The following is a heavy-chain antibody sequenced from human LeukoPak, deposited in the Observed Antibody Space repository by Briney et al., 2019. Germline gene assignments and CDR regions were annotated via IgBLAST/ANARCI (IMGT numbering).Heavy chain of an antibody. V-gene: IGHV3-23*01. Sequence: QSGGSLRLSCAASEFTFSSYAMSWVRQAPGKGLECVSAISGSGGSTYYADSVKGRFTISRHNSKNTLYLQMNSLRAEDTAVYYCAKNFWRGSFDPWGQGTLVTVSS. CDR2: ISGSGGST. D-gene: IGHD3-3*01. CDR3: AKNFWRGSFDP. CDR1: EFTFSSYA. J-gene: IGHJ5*02.